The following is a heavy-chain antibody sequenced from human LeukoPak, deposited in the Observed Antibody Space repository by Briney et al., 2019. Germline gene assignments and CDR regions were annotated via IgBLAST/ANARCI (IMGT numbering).Heavy chain of an antibody. CDR2: ISAYNGNT. V-gene: IGHV1-18*01. Sequence: ASVKVSCKASGYTFTSYGISWVRQAPGQGLEWMGWISAYNGNTNYAQKLQGRVTMTTDTSTSTAYMELRSLRSDGTAVYYCARDRYCSGGSCYGGIDYWGQGTLVTVSS. J-gene: IGHJ4*02. CDR1: GYTFTSYG. D-gene: IGHD2-15*01. CDR3: ARDRYCSGGSCYGGIDY.